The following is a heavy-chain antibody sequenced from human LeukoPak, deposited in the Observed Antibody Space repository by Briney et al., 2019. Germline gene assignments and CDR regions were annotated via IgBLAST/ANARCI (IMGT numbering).Heavy chain of an antibody. J-gene: IGHJ6*03. D-gene: IGHD3-16*01. Sequence: GVSLRLSCAASGFTFSSYGMHWVRQAPGKGLQWVAFIRYDGSNKYYADSVKGRFTISRDNSKNTLILQMNSLRAEDTAVYYCAKCLKSLDYYYHMDVWGKGTTVTVSS. CDR3: AKCLKSLDYYYHMDV. CDR1: GFTFSSYG. V-gene: IGHV3-30*02. CDR2: IRYDGSNK.